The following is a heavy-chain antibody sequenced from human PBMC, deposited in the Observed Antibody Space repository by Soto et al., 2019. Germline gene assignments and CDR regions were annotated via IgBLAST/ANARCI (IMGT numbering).Heavy chain of an antibody. J-gene: IGHJ4*02. CDR3: AREKDFWSGYYFDY. CDR2: IYHSGST. V-gene: IGHV4-38-2*02. Sequence: KASETLSLTCAVSGYSISSGYYWGWIRQPPGKGLEWIGSIYHSGSTYYNPSLKSRVTISVDTSKNQFSLKLSSVTAADTAVYYCAREKDFWSGYYFDYWGQGTLVTVSS. CDR1: GYSISSGYY. D-gene: IGHD3-3*01.